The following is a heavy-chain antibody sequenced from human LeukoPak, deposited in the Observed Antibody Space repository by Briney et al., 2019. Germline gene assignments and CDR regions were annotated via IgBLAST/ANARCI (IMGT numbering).Heavy chain of an antibody. D-gene: IGHD3-22*01. CDR1: GFTFSSYA. V-gene: IGHV3-23*01. CDR3: AKGRPHYYDSSGYYYFDY. J-gene: IGHJ4*02. Sequence: GGSLRLSCAASGFTFSSYAMSWVLQAPGKGLEWVSAISGSGGSTYYADSVKGRFTISRDNSKNTLYLQMNSLRAEDTAVYYCAKGRPHYYDSSGYYYFDYWGQGTLVTVSS. CDR2: ISGSGGST.